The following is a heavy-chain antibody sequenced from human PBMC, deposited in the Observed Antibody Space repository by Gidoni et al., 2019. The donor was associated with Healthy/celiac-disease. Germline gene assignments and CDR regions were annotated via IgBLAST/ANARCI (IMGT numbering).Heavy chain of an antibody. J-gene: IGHJ3*02. CDR3: ARGGYCSSTSCYADAFEI. CDR2: ITHSGRT. D-gene: IGHD2-2*01. V-gene: IGHV4-34*01. Sequence: QVQLQQWGAGLLKPSETLSLTCAVYGASFSGYYRRWIRQHPGKGLEWIGEITHSGRTNYNPSLKSRFTISLDTSKSQFSLKLGSVTAADTAVYYCARGGYCSSTSCYADAFEIWGQGTMVTVSS. CDR1: GASFSGYY.